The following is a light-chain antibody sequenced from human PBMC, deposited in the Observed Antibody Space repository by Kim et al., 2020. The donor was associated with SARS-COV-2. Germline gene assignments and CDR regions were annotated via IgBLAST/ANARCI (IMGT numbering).Light chain of an antibody. CDR3: QQYESYPLS. Sequence: ASVGDRVTITCRASQSVNIWLAWYQQKPGKAPRLLMYKASVLESGIPSTFSGSGSGTEFSLTISSLQPDDSGVYYCQQYESYPLSFGGGTKVDIK. J-gene: IGKJ4*01. CDR2: KAS. V-gene: IGKV1-5*03. CDR1: QSVNIW.